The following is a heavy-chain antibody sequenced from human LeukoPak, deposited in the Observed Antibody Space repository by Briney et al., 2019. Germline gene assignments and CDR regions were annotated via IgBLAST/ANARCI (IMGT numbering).Heavy chain of an antibody. CDR3: ARFMGASGFDF. D-gene: IGHD1-26*01. CDR2: MYSSGTT. V-gene: IGHV3-66*01. J-gene: IGHJ4*02. CDR1: GFTVSRHY. Sequence: PGGSLRLSCVVSGFTVSRHYMSWVRQPPGKGLGWVSVMYSSGTTYYADSVKGRFTISRDNSKSTAYLQMNSLRVEDTAVYYCARFMGASGFDFWGQGTLVTVSS.